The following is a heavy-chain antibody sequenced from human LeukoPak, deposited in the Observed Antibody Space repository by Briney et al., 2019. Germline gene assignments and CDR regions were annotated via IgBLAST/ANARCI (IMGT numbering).Heavy chain of an antibody. CDR3: ARESWYYDFWSGTPANFSYYYGMDV. CDR2: ISAYNGNT. CDR1: GYTFTSYG. J-gene: IGHJ6*02. D-gene: IGHD3-3*01. V-gene: IGHV1-18*01. Sequence: ASVKVSCKASGYTFTSYGISWVRQAPGQGLEWMGWISAYNGNTNYAQKLQGRVTMTTDTSTSTAYMELRSLRSDDTAVYYCARESWYYDFWSGTPANFSYYYGMDVWGQGTTVTVSS.